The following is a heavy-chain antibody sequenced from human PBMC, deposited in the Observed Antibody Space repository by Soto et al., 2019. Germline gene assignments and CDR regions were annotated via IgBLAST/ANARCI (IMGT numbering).Heavy chain of an antibody. D-gene: IGHD3-22*01. CDR1: DGSFSPNY. CDR3: ARLGRYYQAFDS. CDR2: IYYAGTT. J-gene: IGHJ4*02. Sequence: SETLSLTCTVSDGSFSPNYWGWIRQPPGKGLEWIGYIYYAGTTTYNPSLKGRATISLDTSENQFSLKVRSVTAADTAVYYCARLGRYYQAFDSWGQATLVTVS. V-gene: IGHV4-59*08.